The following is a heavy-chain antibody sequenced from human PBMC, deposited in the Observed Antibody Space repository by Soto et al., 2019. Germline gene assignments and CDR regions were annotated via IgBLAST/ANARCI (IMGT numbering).Heavy chain of an antibody. V-gene: IGHV2-5*01. CDR3: ARTSSPPLRVGEFAS. CDR2: IHWNDDK. D-gene: IGHD2-15*01. CDR1: GFSLSTSEVG. J-gene: IGHJ4*02. Sequence: QITLKESGPTLVKVTETLTLTCTFSGFSLSTSEVGVGWIRQPPGKALEWLALIHWNDDKRYSPSLKTRLTITKDTSKNQVVLTMTNMDPLDTATYYCARTSSPPLRVGEFASWGQGTLVTVSS.